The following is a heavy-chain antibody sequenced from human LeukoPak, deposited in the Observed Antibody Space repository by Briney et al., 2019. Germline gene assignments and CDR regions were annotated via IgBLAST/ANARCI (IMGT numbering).Heavy chain of an antibody. D-gene: IGHD6-19*01. CDR2: IRNKNYGGTT. CDR3: TRVTVADYFDY. V-gene: IGHV3-49*04. J-gene: IGHJ4*02. Sequence: GRSLRLSCTTSGFTFGDHAMSWVRQAPGKGLEWVGFIRNKNYGGTTEYAASVKGRFTISRDDSKSIAYLQMNSLKTEDTAVYYCTRVTVADYFDYWGQGTLSPSPQ. CDR1: GFTFGDHA.